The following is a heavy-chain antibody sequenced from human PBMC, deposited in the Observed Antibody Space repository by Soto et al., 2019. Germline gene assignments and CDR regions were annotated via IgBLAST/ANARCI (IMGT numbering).Heavy chain of an antibody. V-gene: IGHV3-21*04. D-gene: IGHD6-19*01. J-gene: IGHJ4*02. CDR2: ISSSAIYI. CDR1: GFNFITYS. CDR3: SKCNNPGWFYFEY. Sequence: PWGSLRLSCAASGFNFITYSLNWVLQAPGKGLEWVASISSSAIYIDYADSVKGRFTISRDHAKNSLYLQMNSLRAEDTALYFWSKCNNPGWFYFEYWGPGTSVTVIS.